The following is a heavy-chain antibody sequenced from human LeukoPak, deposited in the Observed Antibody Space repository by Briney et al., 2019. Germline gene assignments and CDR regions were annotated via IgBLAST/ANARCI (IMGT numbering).Heavy chain of an antibody. CDR1: GFTFSSYA. CDR3: AESVTAYYNDGCDY. CDR2: ISGSGGST. Sequence: GGSLRLSCAASGFTFSSYAMIWVRQAPGKGLEWVSAISGSGGSTYYADSVQGRFTISRDNSKNTLYLQMNSLRAEDTAVYYCAESVTAYYNDGCDYWGQGTLVTVSS. J-gene: IGHJ4*02. D-gene: IGHD3-9*01. V-gene: IGHV3-23*01.